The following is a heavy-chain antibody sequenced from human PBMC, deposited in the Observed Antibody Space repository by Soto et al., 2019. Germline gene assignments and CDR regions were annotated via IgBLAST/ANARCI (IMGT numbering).Heavy chain of an antibody. Sequence: GASVKVSCKASGYTFTSYYMHWVRQAPGQGLEWMGIINPSGGSTSYAQKFQGRVTMTRDTSTSTVYMELSSLRSEDTAVYYCARGVVVVAATRGYFQHWGQGTQVTVSS. CDR1: GYTFTSYY. CDR2: INPSGGST. V-gene: IGHV1-46*03. CDR3: ARGVVVVAATRGYFQH. J-gene: IGHJ1*01. D-gene: IGHD2-15*01.